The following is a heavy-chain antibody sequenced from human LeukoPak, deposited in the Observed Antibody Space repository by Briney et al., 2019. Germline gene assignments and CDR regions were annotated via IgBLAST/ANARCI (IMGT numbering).Heavy chain of an antibody. D-gene: IGHD6-19*01. CDR3: AREIPAIAVAGTVYYYYYMDV. V-gene: IGHV4-39*07. Sequence: SETLSLTCTVSGGSISTSNYYWGWIRQPPGKGLEWIGNIFYSGSTYYGPSLKSRLTISLDTSRNQFSLELSSVTAADTAVYYCAREIPAIAVAGTVYYYYYMDVWGKGTTVTISS. J-gene: IGHJ6*03. CDR1: GGSISTSNYY. CDR2: IFYSGST.